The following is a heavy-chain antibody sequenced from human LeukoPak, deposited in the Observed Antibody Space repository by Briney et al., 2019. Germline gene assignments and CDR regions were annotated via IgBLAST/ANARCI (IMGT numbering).Heavy chain of an antibody. V-gene: IGHV3-33*01. CDR1: GFTFSSYG. J-gene: IGHJ2*01. CDR3: ARDGSSSGYYDYYWCFDL. D-gene: IGHD3-22*01. CDR2: IWYDGSNK. Sequence: GRPLRLSCAASGFTFSSYGMHWVRQAPGKGLEWVAVIWYDGSNKYYADSVKGRFTISRDNSKNTLYLQMNSLRAEDTAVYYCARDGSSSGYYDYYWCFDLWGRGTLVTVSS.